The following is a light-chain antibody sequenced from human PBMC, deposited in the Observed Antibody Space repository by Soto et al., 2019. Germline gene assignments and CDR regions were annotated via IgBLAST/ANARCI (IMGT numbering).Light chain of an antibody. CDR2: HAS. V-gene: IGKV3-20*01. CDR3: QQYSSSPLT. CDR1: QSVGRDY. Sequence: EIVLTQSPGTLSLSPGERATLSCRASQSVGRDYLAWYQQKPGQAPRLLIYHASHRATGIPDRFSGSGSGTDFTLTISRLEPEDFADFYCQQYSSSPLTFGGGTKVEIK. J-gene: IGKJ4*01.